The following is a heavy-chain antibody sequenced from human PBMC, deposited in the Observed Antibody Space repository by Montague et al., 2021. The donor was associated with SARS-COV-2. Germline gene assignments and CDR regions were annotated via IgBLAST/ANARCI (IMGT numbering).Heavy chain of an antibody. D-gene: IGHD3-3*01. Sequence: SLRLSCAASGFTFSDYYMSWIRQAPGKGLEWVSYISSSSSFRNYXDSXKGRFTISRDNAKNSLYLQMNSLRAEDTAVYFCGRARITFFGVVIGPLDYWGQGTLVTVSS. CDR2: ISSSSSFR. V-gene: IGHV3-11*05. J-gene: IGHJ4*02. CDR3: GRARITFFGVVIGPLDY. CDR1: GFTFSDYY.